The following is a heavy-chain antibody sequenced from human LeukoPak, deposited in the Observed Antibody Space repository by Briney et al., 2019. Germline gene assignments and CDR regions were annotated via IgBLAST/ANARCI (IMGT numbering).Heavy chain of an antibody. CDR2: ISKDGHSK. V-gene: IGHV3-30*04. J-gene: IGHJ3*02. Sequence: GGSLRLSCAASGFTFSSYALDWVRQAPGKGMEWVAVISKDGHSKNYADSVKGRFTISRDNSKNTLYLQMNSLRPEDTAVYYCAGESFDIWGQGTTVTVSS. CDR1: GFTFSSYA. CDR3: AGESFDI.